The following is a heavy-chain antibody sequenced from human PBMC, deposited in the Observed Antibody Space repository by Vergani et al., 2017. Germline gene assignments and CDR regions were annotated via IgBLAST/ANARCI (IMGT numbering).Heavy chain of an antibody. V-gene: IGHV4-34*01. CDR3: ARRPGRVRVANWYFDL. Sequence: QVQLQQWGAGLLKPSETLSLTCAVYGGSFSGYYWSWIRQPPGKGLEWIGEINHSGSTNYNPSLKSRVTISVDTSKNQFSLKMSSVTAADTAVYYCARRPGRVRVANWYFDLWGRGTLVTVSS. D-gene: IGHD3-10*01. J-gene: IGHJ2*01. CDR1: GGSFSGYY. CDR2: INHSGST.